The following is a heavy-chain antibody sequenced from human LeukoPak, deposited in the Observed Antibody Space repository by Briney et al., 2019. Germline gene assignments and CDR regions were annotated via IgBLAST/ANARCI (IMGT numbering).Heavy chain of an antibody. J-gene: IGHJ4*02. CDR2: VDTTGRHI. Sequence: GGSLRLSCGASGFTFNRHNIHWVRQAPGKALEWVSSVDTTGRHIYYADSVRGRFTISGDDANDSVSLQMNSLRAEDTAVYYCARDVAFWSGYPFDYWGQGTLVTVSS. CDR1: GFTFNRHN. V-gene: IGHV3-21*01. D-gene: IGHD3-3*01. CDR3: ARDVAFWSGYPFDY.